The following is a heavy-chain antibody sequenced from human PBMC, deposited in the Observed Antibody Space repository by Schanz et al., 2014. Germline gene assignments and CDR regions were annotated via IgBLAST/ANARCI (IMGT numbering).Heavy chain of an antibody. Sequence: QVQLVQSGAEVKKPGASVKVSCKASGYTFTSYGISWVRQAPGQGLEWMGWISPYNGNTNYAQKLQGRVTITADRSTSTAYMELSSLRSEDTAVYYCARDQSPYTNSSDVRYFDYWGQGSLVTVSS. CDR1: GYTFTSYG. J-gene: IGHJ4*02. D-gene: IGHD6-6*01. V-gene: IGHV1-18*01. CDR2: ISPYNGNT. CDR3: ARDQSPYTNSSDVRYFDY.